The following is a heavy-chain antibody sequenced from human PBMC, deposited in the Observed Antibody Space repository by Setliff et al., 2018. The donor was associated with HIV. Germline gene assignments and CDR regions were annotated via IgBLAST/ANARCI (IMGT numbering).Heavy chain of an antibody. CDR1: GYSISSRYY. J-gene: IGHJ4*02. D-gene: IGHD2-2*01. CDR2: VYHTGST. Sequence: SETLSLTCTVSGYSISSRYYWGWVRQPPGKGLEWIGSVYHTGSTYYNPSLKSRVTMSADTSKNQFSLKLSSVTAADTAVYYCASSPAWRSDFGLHTFDYWGQGTLVTVSS. V-gene: IGHV4-38-2*02. CDR3: ASSPAWRSDFGLHTFDY.